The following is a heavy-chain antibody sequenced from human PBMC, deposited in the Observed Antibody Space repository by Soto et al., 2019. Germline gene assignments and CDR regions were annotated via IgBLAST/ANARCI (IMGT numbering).Heavy chain of an antibody. CDR1: GGFISTNNW. V-gene: IGHV4-4*02. J-gene: IGHJ5*01. CDR2: IHHIGNT. D-gene: IGHD6-19*01. Sequence: QVQLQESGPGLVKPSETLSLTCRVSGGFISTNNWWSWVRKPPGKGLEWIGKIHHIGNTNYRPSLKSRITISVDKAKNELSLRLYSMTAADTAIYYCARDQDSGWGLASWGHGTLVIVSS. CDR3: ARDQDSGWGLAS.